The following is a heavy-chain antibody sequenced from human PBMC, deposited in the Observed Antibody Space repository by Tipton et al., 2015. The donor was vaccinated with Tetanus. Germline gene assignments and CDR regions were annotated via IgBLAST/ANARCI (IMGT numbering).Heavy chain of an antibody. Sequence: TLSLTCSVSGASISSGGYFWNWIRHRPGQGLEWIGYIYYSGSTFYNPSLKSRVTISVDTSNNQLSLRLSSVTAADTAVYYCARDQGGGRVARLNWFGPWGQGTLVTVSS. CDR3: ARDQGGGRVARLNWFGP. D-gene: IGHD3-16*01. CDR1: GASISSGGYF. CDR2: IYYSGST. J-gene: IGHJ5*02. V-gene: IGHV4-31*03.